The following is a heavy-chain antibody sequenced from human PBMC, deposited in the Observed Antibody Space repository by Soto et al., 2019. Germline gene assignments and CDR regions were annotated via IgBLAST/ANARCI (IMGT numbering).Heavy chain of an antibody. J-gene: IGHJ4*02. CDR1: GFTFSSYA. D-gene: IGHD6-19*01. CDR3: AKNGGSAAVADFDY. Sequence: GGSLRLSCEASGFTFSSYAMSWVRQATGKGLEWVSAISGSGGSTYYADSVKGRFTISRDNSKNTLYLQMNSLRAEDTAVYYCAKNGGSAAVADFDYWGQGTLVTVSS. V-gene: IGHV3-23*01. CDR2: ISGSGGST.